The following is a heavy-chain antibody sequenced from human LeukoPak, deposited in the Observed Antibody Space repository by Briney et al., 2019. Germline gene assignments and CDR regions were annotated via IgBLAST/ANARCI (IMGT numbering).Heavy chain of an antibody. Sequence: GRSLRLSCAVSGFTFSSYAMHWVRQAPGKGLEWVAIISHDGSDKYYADSVKGRFTISRDNSKNTLHLQMNSLRAEDTAVYYCVQRGGLDYWGQGTLVTVSS. J-gene: IGHJ4*02. CDR3: VQRGGLDY. CDR2: ISHDGSDK. V-gene: IGHV3-30*04. CDR1: GFTFSSYA. D-gene: IGHD3-16*01.